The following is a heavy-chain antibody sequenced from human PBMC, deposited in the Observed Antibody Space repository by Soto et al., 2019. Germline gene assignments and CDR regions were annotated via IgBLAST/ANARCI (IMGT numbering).Heavy chain of an antibody. CDR1: GGTFSSYA. V-gene: IGHV1-69*13. Sequence: SVKVSCKASGGTFSSYAISWVRQAPGQGLEWMGGIIPIFGTANYAQKFQGRVTITADESTSTAYMELSSLRSEDTAVYYCARDGFGGSDIAAAGIRDYYYGMDVWGQGTTVTVSS. J-gene: IGHJ6*02. CDR2: IIPIFGTA. D-gene: IGHD6-13*01. CDR3: ARDGFGGSDIAAAGIRDYYYGMDV.